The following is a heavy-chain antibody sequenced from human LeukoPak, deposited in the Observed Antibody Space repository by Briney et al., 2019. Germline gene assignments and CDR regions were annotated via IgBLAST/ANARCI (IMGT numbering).Heavy chain of an antibody. CDR1: GGSISSGDYY. J-gene: IGHJ5*02. V-gene: IGHV4-30-4*01. Sequence: PSETLSLTCTVSGGSISSGDYYWSWIRQPPGKGLEWIGYIYYSGSTYYNPSLKSRVTISVDTSKNQFSLKLSSVTAADTAVYYCARVPLGYCSSTSCYGGDRNWFDPWGQGTLVTVSS. CDR3: ARVPLGYCSSTSCYGGDRNWFDP. CDR2: IYYSGST. D-gene: IGHD2-2*01.